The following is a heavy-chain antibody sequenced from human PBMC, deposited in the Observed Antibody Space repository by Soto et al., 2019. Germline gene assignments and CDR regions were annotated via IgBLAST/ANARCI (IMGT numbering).Heavy chain of an antibody. D-gene: IGHD4-17*01. J-gene: IGHJ4*02. CDR1: GLTVSNSY. Sequence: EVQLVESGGGLVQPGGSLRLSCAASGLTVSNSYMNWVRQAPGERLEWVSILYSDGTTYYADSVKGRFNISRDNSKNTLYLQMPSLRADDTAVYYCARDTTVTTPTYFASWGQGTLVIVSS. CDR3: ARDTTVTTPTYFAS. CDR2: LYSDGTT. V-gene: IGHV3-66*01.